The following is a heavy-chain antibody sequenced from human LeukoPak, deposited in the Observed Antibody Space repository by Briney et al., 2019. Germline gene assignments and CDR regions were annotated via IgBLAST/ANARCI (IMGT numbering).Heavy chain of an antibody. Sequence: PSETLSLTCAVSGGSISSSNWWSWVRQPPGKGPEWIGEIYHSGSTNYNPSLKSRVIISVDKSKNQFSLKLSSVTAADTAVYYCARTTVTAAMGAFDIWGQGTMVTVSS. V-gene: IGHV4-4*02. D-gene: IGHD4-17*01. J-gene: IGHJ3*02. CDR3: ARTTVTAAMGAFDI. CDR1: GGSISSSNW. CDR2: IYHSGST.